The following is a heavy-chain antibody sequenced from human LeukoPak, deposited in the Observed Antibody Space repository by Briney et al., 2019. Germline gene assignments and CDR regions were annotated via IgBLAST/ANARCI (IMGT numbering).Heavy chain of an antibody. Sequence: GGCLRLSCAASGFTFNNYAMHWVRQAPGKGLEWVAIISYGGTDKYNADSVKGRFTVSRDNSKSTVFLQMHSLSPDDTAVYYCARANSTSWHNFDYWGQGTLVTVSS. D-gene: IGHD6-13*01. J-gene: IGHJ4*02. V-gene: IGHV3-30*04. CDR3: ARANSTSWHNFDY. CDR2: ISYGGTDK. CDR1: GFTFNNYA.